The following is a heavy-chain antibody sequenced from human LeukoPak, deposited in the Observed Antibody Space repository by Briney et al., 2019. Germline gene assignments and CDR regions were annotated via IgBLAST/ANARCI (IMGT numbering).Heavy chain of an antibody. D-gene: IGHD3-10*01. Sequence: GGSLRLSCAASGFTFSSYWMHWVRQAPGEGLVWVLRINSDGSSTSYADSVKGRFTISRDNAKNTLYLQMNSLRAEDTALYYCATAYGSGSYYFPFDYWGQGTLVTVSS. CDR3: ATAYGSGSYYFPFDY. J-gene: IGHJ4*02. CDR2: INSDGSST. CDR1: GFTFSSYW. V-gene: IGHV3-74*01.